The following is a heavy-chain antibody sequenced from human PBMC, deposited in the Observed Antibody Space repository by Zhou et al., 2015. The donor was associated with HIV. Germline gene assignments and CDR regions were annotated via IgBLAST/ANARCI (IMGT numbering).Heavy chain of an antibody. CDR2: ISKTGNTI. CDR1: GFTFSDHY. CDR3: ARDRSAYALDV. J-gene: IGHJ6*02. D-gene: IGHD5-12*01. Sequence: VQLVESGGGLVKPGGSLRLSCEASGFTFSDHYMHWIRQAPGKGLQWVSYISKTGNTIHYADSVKGRFTISRDNANKSLYLQMNNLRAEDTAIYYCARDRSAYALDVWGHGTTVTVSS. V-gene: IGHV3-11*01.